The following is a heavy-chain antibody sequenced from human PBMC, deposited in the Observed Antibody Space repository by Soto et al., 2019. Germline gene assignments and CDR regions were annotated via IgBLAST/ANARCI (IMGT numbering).Heavy chain of an antibody. D-gene: IGHD3-9*01. J-gene: IGHJ5*02. CDR1: GFNFSDFY. Sequence: GGSLRLSCTATGFNFSDFYMSWLRQAPGKGLEWISYISSTSTYTNYADSVQGRFTISRDNSKQSLYLQLHNLRAGDSAVYYCARDHYEILTGSGWFGPRGLGTLVTVSS. V-gene: IGHV3-11*06. CDR3: ARDHYEILTGSGWFGP. CDR2: ISSTSTYT.